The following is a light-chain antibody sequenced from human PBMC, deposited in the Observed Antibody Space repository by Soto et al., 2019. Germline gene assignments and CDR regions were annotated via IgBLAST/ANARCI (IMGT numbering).Light chain of an antibody. CDR2: AAS. J-gene: IGKJ5*01. V-gene: IGKV1-9*01. Sequence: DIQLTQSPSFLSASIGDRVTITCRASQGISSDLAWYQQKPGKAPILLIYAASSLQSGVPSRFSGSGSGTEFTLTISSLQPEDFATYYGLQFNSYPFTFGQGTRLEIK. CDR1: QGISSD. CDR3: LQFNSYPFT.